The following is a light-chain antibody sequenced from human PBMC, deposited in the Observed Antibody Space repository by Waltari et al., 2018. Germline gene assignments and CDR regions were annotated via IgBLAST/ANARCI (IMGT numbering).Light chain of an antibody. CDR3: KSYASGSNGV. J-gene: IGLJ3*02. CDR1: SSDVGRYDY. CDR2: DVS. V-gene: IGLV2-14*03. Sequence: QSALTQPASVSGSPGQSITISCTGTSSDVGRYDYVSWYQQHPGKAPKLMIYDVSSRPSGVSNRFSGSKSGNTASLTISGLQAEDEADYYCKSYASGSNGVFGGGTRLTVL.